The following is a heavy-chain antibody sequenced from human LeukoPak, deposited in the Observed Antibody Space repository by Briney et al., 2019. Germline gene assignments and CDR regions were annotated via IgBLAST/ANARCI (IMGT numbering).Heavy chain of an antibody. CDR2: IIPIFGTA. CDR1: GGTFSSYA. D-gene: IGHD2-8*01. J-gene: IGHJ6*02. CDR3: TRTLNSYSYVMEV. Sequence: SVKVSCKASGGTFSSYAISWVRQAPGQGLEWMGGIIPIFGTANYAQKFQGRVTITTDESTSTAYMELSSLRSEDTAVYYCTRTLNSYSYVMEVWGQGTPVTVSS. V-gene: IGHV1-69*05.